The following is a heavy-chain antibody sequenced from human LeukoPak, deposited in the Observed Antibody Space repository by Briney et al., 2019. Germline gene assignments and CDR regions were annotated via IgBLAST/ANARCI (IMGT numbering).Heavy chain of an antibody. V-gene: IGHV3-48*03. D-gene: IGHD3-10*02. CDR1: GFTFSSYE. CDR2: ISSSGSSI. CDR3: AELGITMIGGV. Sequence: GGSLRLSCAASGFTFSSYEMNWVRQAPGQGLEWVSYISSSGSSIYYADSVKSRLTISRDNAKSSLYLQMNSLRAEDTAVYYCAELGITMIGGVWGKGTTVTISS. J-gene: IGHJ6*04.